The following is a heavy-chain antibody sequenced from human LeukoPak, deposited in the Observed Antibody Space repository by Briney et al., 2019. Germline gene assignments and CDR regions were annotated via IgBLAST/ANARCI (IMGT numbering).Heavy chain of an antibody. CDR1: GLTFSTYV. CDR2: IGGSGGTT. D-gene: IGHD3/OR15-3a*01. CDR3: AKAGTGYYFYFDS. J-gene: IGHJ4*02. V-gene: IGHV3-23*01. Sequence: GGSLRLSCAASGLTFSTYVMSWVRQAPGKGLEWVSTIGGSGGTTYYADSVKGRFTISRDISKNTLYLQMNSLRAEDTAVYYCAKAGTGYYFYFDSWGQGTLVTVSS.